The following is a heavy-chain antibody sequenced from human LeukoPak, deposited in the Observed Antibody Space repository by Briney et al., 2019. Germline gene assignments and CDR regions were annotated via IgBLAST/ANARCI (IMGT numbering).Heavy chain of an antibody. CDR3: ASVGLYCSGGSCYDPGRDY. J-gene: IGHJ4*02. CDR2: MNPNSGNT. Sequence: ASVKVSCKASGYTFTTYEIHWVRQATGQGLEWMGWMNPNSGNTGYVQNFQGRVTITRTTSINTAYMELSSLRSEDTAVYYCASVGLYCSGGSCYDPGRDYWGQGTLVTVSS. D-gene: IGHD2-15*01. V-gene: IGHV1-8*03. CDR1: GYTFTTYE.